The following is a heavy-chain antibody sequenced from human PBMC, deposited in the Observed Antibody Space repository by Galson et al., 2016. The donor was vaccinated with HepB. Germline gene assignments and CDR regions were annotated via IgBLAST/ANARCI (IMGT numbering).Heavy chain of an antibody. CDR3: ARVGSSWDRLFGAFEF. Sequence: SLRLSCAASGFTFRDYGLSWVRQAPGKGLEWVSDMNWNGANIRYTDSVKGRFTISRDNAKDSLYLQMNSLRAEDTALYYCARVGSSWDRLFGAFEFWGQGTMVTVSS. V-gene: IGHV3-20*04. J-gene: IGHJ3*01. CDR1: GFTFRDYG. D-gene: IGHD3-10*02. CDR2: MNWNGANI.